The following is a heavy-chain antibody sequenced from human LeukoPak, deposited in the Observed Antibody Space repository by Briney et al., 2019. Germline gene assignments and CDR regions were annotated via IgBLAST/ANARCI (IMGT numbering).Heavy chain of an antibody. Sequence: PGRSLRLSCAASGFTFTNHAMHWVRQTPGKGLEWVSAITGGGGNTYYADSVKGRLTISRDNSKNTLYLQMNTLRAEDTAVYYCAKGSGAFFPDPFDYWGQGSLVTVSS. V-gene: IGHV3-23*01. CDR1: GFTFTNHA. CDR3: AKGSGAFFPDPFDY. J-gene: IGHJ4*02. CDR2: ITGGGGNT. D-gene: IGHD3-3*01.